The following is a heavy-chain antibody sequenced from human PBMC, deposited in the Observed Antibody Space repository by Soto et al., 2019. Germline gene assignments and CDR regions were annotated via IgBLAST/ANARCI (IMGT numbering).Heavy chain of an antibody. Sequence: QIQLVESGGGVVQPGGSLRLSCGASRFSFGSFGVHWVRQAPGRGLEWVAFISRDGTNTFYGDSVKGRFTLSRDNSRNTAYLQMTALRDDDTALYYCARCNLSFDVDSGGQGTLVIVSS. V-gene: IGHV3-30*03. J-gene: IGHJ4*02. CDR3: ARCNLSFDVDS. CDR2: ISRDGTNT. CDR1: RFSFGSFG.